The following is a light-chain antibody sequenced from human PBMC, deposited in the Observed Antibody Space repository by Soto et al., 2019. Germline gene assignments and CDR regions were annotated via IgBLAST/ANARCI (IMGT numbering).Light chain of an antibody. CDR2: EVS. Sequence: QTALTQPPSASGSPGQSVTISCTGTSSDVGAYNYVSWYQEHPGKAPKLMIYEVSKRPSGVPDRFSGSKFGITASLTVAGLQTEDEADYYCSSYTHSNNYVFGPGTKLTVL. CDR1: SSDVGAYNY. V-gene: IGLV2-8*01. CDR3: SSYTHSNNYV. J-gene: IGLJ1*01.